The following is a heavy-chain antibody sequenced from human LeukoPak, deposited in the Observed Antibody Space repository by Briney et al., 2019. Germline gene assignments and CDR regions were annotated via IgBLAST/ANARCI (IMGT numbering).Heavy chain of an antibody. D-gene: IGHD3-3*02. CDR1: GFDVTETY. J-gene: IGHJ3*01. Sequence: GGSLRLSCVGSGFDVTETYITWVRQAPGKGLEWLSIIYSAGTTHYADSLRGRFTISRDGSKNTVSLEMNSLSAEDTAVYYCARVVFREVSDDHIWTNLGSHAAFDVWGQGTTVIVSS. V-gene: IGHV3-53*01. CDR3: ARVVFREVSDDHIWTNLGSHAAFDV. CDR2: IYSAGTT.